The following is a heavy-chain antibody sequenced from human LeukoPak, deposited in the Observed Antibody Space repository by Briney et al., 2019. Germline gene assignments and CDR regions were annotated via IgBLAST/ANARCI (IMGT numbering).Heavy chain of an antibody. CDR3: ARDPLYYYDSSGYYYGPDY. J-gene: IGHJ4*02. V-gene: IGHV4-30-2*05. Sequence: PSETLSLTCAVSGGSISSGGYSWSWIRQPPGKGLEWIGYIYYSGSTYYNPSLKSRVTISVDTSKNQFSLKLSSVTAADTAVYYCARDPLYYYDSSGYYYGPDYWGQGTLVTVSS. CDR1: GGSISSGGYS. CDR2: IYYSGST. D-gene: IGHD3-22*01.